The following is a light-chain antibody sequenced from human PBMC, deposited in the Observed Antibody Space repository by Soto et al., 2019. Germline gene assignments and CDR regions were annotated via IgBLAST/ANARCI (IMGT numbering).Light chain of an antibody. CDR1: SSNIGSYT. CDR3: AAWDDSLSAHVV. V-gene: IGLV1-44*01. Sequence: QSVLTQPPSASGTPGQRVTISCSGSSSNIGSYTVNWYQQLPGTAPKLLIFTDNQRPSGVPDRFSGSKSGTSASLAISGLQSEDEADYYCAAWDDSLSAHVVFGGGTKVTVL. CDR2: TDN. J-gene: IGLJ2*01.